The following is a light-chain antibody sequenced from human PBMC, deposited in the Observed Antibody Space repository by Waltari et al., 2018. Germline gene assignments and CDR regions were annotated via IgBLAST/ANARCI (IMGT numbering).Light chain of an antibody. CDR1: SSNIGSNT. Sequence: QSVLTQPPSASGTPGQRVTISCSGSSSNIGSNTVNWYHQLPGTAPKLLIDRNNQRPSGFPDLFSGSKSGTSASLAISGLQSEDEADYYCAAWDDSLNGSYVFGTGTKVTVL. CDR3: AAWDDSLNGSYV. J-gene: IGLJ1*01. V-gene: IGLV1-44*01. CDR2: RNN.